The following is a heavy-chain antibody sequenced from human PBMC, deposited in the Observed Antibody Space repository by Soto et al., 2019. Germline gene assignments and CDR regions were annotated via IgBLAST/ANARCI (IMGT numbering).Heavy chain of an antibody. D-gene: IGHD7-27*01. CDR3: AKDGDRDHSHMGYYYYGMDV. Sequence: GGSLRLSCAASGFTFSSYSMNWVRQAPGKGLEWVSSISSSSSYIYYADSVKGRFTISRDNAKNSLYLQMNSLRAEDTAVYYCAKDGDRDHSHMGYYYYGMDVWGQGTTVTVSS. J-gene: IGHJ6*02. CDR1: GFTFSSYS. CDR2: ISSSSSYI. V-gene: IGHV3-21*01.